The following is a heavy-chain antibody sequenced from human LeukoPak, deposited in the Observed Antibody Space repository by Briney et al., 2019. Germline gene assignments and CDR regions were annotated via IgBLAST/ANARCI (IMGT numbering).Heavy chain of an antibody. CDR2: IRYDGSNK. Sequence: GGSLRLSCAASGFTFSSYGMHWVRQAPGKGLEWVAFIRYDGSNKYYADSVKGRFTISRDNSKNTLYLQMNSLRAEDTAVYYCAKGGYYGSDNWFDPWGQETLVTVSS. J-gene: IGHJ5*02. CDR1: GFTFSSYG. D-gene: IGHD3-10*01. V-gene: IGHV3-30*02. CDR3: AKGGYYGSDNWFDP.